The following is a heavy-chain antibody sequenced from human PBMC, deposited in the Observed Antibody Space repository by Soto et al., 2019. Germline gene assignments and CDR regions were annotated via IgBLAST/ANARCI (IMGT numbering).Heavy chain of an antibody. V-gene: IGHV4-30-4*01. J-gene: IGHJ4*02. CDR3: ARVKATLYRHYYFDY. D-gene: IGHD5-12*01. CDR2: IFYTGST. CDR1: GGTINSGDYF. Sequence: KTSETLSLTCSVSGGTINSGDYFWSWIRQPPGKGLEWIGSIFYTGSTYYSPSLKSRASMSMDTSKNPFSLRVRSLTAADTAVYFCARVKATLYRHYYFDYWGQGTPVTVSS.